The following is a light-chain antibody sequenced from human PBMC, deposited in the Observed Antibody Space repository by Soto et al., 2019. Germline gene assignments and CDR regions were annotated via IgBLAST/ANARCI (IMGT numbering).Light chain of an antibody. J-gene: IGKJ2*01. CDR3: QQYGSSLYT. V-gene: IGKV3-20*01. CDR1: QSVSSSY. Sequence: EIVLTQSPGNLSLSPGERATLSCRASQSVSSSYLAWYQQKPGQAPRLLIYGASSRATGIPDRFSGSGSGTDFTLTISRLEPEDIAVYYCQQYGSSLYTFGQGTKLEIK. CDR2: GAS.